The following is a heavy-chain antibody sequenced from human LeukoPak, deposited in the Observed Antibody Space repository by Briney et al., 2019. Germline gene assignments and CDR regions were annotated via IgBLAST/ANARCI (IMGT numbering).Heavy chain of an antibody. Sequence: GGSLRLSCAASGFTFSDYYMSWIRQAPGKGLEWVSYISSSSSTIYYADSVKGRFTISRDNAKNSLYLQMNSLRAEDTAVYYCARDSMVRGVYYYMDVWGKGTTVTVSS. CDR1: GFTFSDYY. CDR2: ISSSSSTI. J-gene: IGHJ6*03. CDR3: ARDSMVRGVYYYMDV. D-gene: IGHD3-10*01. V-gene: IGHV3-11*04.